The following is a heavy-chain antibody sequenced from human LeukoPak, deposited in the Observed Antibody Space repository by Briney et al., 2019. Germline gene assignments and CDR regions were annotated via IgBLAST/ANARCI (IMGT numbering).Heavy chain of an antibody. Sequence: PGGPLRLSCAASGFAFSSYAMTWVRQAPGKGLEWVSVISSRGDGTHYADSVKGRFSISRDNSKNTMYLQMNSLRVEDTALYYCVKGCSSTGCYTSEWWGQGTLVTVSS. D-gene: IGHD2-2*02. CDR1: GFAFSSYA. CDR2: ISSRGDGT. CDR3: VKGCSSTGCYTSEW. J-gene: IGHJ4*02. V-gene: IGHV3-23*01.